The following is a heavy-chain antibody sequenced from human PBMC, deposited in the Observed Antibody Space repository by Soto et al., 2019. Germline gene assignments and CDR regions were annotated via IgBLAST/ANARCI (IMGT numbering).Heavy chain of an antibody. CDR2: INAGNGNT. D-gene: IGHD6-13*01. Sequence: CKASEYTFTSYAMHWVRQAPGQRLEWMGWINAGNGNTKYSQKFQGRVTITRDTSASTAYMELSSLRSEDTAVYYCARCTIRGSRWYPDYWGQGTLVTVSS. J-gene: IGHJ4*02. CDR1: EYTFTSYA. V-gene: IGHV1-3*01. CDR3: ARCTIRGSRWYPDY.